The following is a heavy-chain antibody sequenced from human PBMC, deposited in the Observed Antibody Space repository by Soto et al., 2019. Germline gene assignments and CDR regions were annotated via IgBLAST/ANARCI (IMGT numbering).Heavy chain of an antibody. V-gene: IGHV3-73*01. J-gene: IGHJ4*02. Sequence: VGSLRLSCAASGFTFGGSAMHWVRQASGKGLEWVGHIRSKTNSYATAYAESVKGRFTISRDDSMNTAYLQMNSLKTEDTAVYFCTRQTDAVQWLVVPTDYNFDYWGQGTLVTVSS. CDR3: TRQTDAVQWLVVPTDYNFDY. CDR2: IRSKTNSYAT. CDR1: GFTFGGSA. D-gene: IGHD6-19*01.